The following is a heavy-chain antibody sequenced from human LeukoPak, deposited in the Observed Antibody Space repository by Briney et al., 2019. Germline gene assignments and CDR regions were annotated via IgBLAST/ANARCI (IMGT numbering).Heavy chain of an antibody. CDR2: ISYDRSNK. D-gene: IGHD5-12*01. CDR1: GFTFSSYG. Sequence: GGSLRLSCAASGFTFSSYGMHWVRQAPGKGLEWVAVISYDRSNKYYADSVKGRFTISRDNSKNTLYLQMNSLRAEDTAVYYCAKSRRYSGYVRDYYYYGMDVWGQGTTVTVSS. J-gene: IGHJ6*02. CDR3: AKSRRYSGYVRDYYYYGMDV. V-gene: IGHV3-30*18.